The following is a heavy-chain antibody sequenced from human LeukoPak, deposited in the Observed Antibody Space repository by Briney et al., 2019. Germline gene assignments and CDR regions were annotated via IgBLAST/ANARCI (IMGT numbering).Heavy chain of an antibody. D-gene: IGHD1-26*01. CDR2: IYYSGST. V-gene: IGHV4-59*01. CDR3: ARSGAARLARKHNLFDP. J-gene: IGHJ5*02. Sequence: SETLSLTCTVSGGSISSYYWSWIRQPPGKGLEWIGYIYYSGSTNYNPSLKSRVTISVDTSKNQFSLKLSSVTAADTAVYYCARSGAARLARKHNLFDPWGQGTLVTVSS. CDR1: GGSISSYY.